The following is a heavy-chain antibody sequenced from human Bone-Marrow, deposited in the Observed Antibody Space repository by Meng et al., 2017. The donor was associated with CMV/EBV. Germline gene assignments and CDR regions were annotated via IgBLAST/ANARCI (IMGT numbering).Heavy chain of an antibody. CDR1: GVSVTSSF. CDR2: IYYSGST. J-gene: IGHJ3*02. Sequence: SETLSLTCTVSGVSVTSSFWNWIRQPPGKGLEWIGYIYYSGSTNYNPSLKSRVTISVDTSKNQFSLKLSSVTAADTAVYYCAGMTTVTYAFDIWGQGTMVTVSS. V-gene: IGHV4-59*02. D-gene: IGHD4-11*01. CDR3: AGMTTVTYAFDI.